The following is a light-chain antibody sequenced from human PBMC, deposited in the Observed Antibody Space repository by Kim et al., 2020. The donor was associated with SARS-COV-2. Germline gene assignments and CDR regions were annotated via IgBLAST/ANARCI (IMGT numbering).Light chain of an antibody. J-gene: IGLJ2*01. CDR2: LNSDGSH. CDR1: SGHSNYA. V-gene: IGLV4-69*01. Sequence: QLVLTQSPSASASLGASVKLTCTLSSGHSNYAIAWHQQQPEKGPRYLMKLNSDGSHRKGDGIPDRFSGSSSGAERYLTISSLQSEDEADYYCQTWGSGIQVVFGGGTQLTDL. CDR3: QTWGSGIQVV.